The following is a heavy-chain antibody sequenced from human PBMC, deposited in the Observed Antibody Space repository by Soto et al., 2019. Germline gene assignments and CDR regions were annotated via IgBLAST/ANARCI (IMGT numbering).Heavy chain of an antibody. D-gene: IGHD3-22*01. CDR3: TRGDSSRVPFDY. J-gene: IGHJ4*02. CDR1: GYTFTSYY. CDR2: INPSGGST. V-gene: IGHV1-46*01. Sequence: ASVKVSRKASGYTFTSYYMHWVRQPPGQGLEWMGIINPSGGSTSYAQKFQGRVTMTRDTSTSTVYMELSSLRSEDTAVYYCTRGDSSRVPFDYWGQGTLVTVSS.